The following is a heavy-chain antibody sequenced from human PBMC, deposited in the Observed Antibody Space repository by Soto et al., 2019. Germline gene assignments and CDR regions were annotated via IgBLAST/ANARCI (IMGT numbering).Heavy chain of an antibody. Sequence: SVKVSYKASGYTFTSYAMHWVRQAPGQMLEWMGWINAGNGNTKYSQKFQGRVTITRDTSASTAYMELSSLRSEYTAVYYCARKISAAAKLNWLDPWGQRTLVTVS. J-gene: IGHJ5*01. D-gene: IGHD6-13*01. CDR1: GYTFTSYA. CDR2: INAGNGNT. CDR3: ARKISAAAKLNWLDP. V-gene: IGHV1-3*01.